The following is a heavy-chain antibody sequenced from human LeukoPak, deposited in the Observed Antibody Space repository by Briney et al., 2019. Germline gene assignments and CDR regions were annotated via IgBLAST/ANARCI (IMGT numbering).Heavy chain of an antibody. CDR1: GYTFTSYY. Sequence: GASVKVSCKASGYTFTSYYMHWVRQAPGQGLEWMGIINPSGGSTSYAQKFQGRVTMTRDMSTSTDYMELSSLRSEDTDVYYCAREFAWVTVTTQDFDIWGQGTMVTVSS. V-gene: IGHV1-46*01. CDR2: INPSGGST. J-gene: IGHJ3*02. D-gene: IGHD4-11*01. CDR3: AREFAWVTVTTQDFDI.